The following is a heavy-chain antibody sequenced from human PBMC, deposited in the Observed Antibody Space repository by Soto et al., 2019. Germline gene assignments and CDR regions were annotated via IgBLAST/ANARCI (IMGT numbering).Heavy chain of an antibody. D-gene: IGHD5-18*01. Sequence: ASVKVSCKASGGTFSSYTINWVRQAPGQGLEWMGRINPILGIANYAQKFQGRVTITADKSISTAYMELSSLRSDDTAVYYRARRARMGSQLWLPFDYWAQGTLVTVSS. J-gene: IGHJ4*02. V-gene: IGHV1-69*02. CDR1: GGTFSSYT. CDR2: INPILGIA. CDR3: ARRARMGSQLWLPFDY.